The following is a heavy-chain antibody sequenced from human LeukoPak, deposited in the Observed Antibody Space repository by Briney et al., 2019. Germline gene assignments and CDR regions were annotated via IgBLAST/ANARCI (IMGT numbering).Heavy chain of an antibody. J-gene: IGHJ3*02. D-gene: IGHD3-22*01. CDR1: GFTLSSYS. CDR3: TRDRDDDSSGSIDDAFDI. CDR2: ISSRSSYI. Sequence: PGGSLRLSCAASGFTLSSYSMNWVRQAPGKGLEWVSSISSRSSYIYNADSVKGRFTISRDNAKNSLYLQMNSLRAEDTAVYYCTRDRDDDSSGSIDDAFDIWGQGTMVTVSS. V-gene: IGHV3-21*01.